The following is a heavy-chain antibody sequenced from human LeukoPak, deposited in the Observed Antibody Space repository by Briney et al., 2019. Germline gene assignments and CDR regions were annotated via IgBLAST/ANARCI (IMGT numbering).Heavy chain of an antibody. CDR2: IYYSGST. V-gene: IGHV4-59*01. CDR3: ARGEYYGSGSQDPFYGMDV. Sequence: SETLSLTCTASGGSISSYYWSWIRQPPGKGLEWIGYIYYSGSTNYNPSLKSRVTISVDTSKNQFSLKLSSVTAADTAVYYCARGEYYGSGSQDPFYGMDVWGQGTTVTVSS. D-gene: IGHD3-10*01. CDR1: GGSISSYY. J-gene: IGHJ6*02.